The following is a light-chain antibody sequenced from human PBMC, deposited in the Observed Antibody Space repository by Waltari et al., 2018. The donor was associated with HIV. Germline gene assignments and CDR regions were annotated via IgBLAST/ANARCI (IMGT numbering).Light chain of an antibody. V-gene: IGLV1-47*01. Sequence: QSVLTQPPSVSGTSGQRVSISCSGSSSNLGNNYVYLYQQLPGTAPKLLIHRNNQRPSGVPDRFSGSKSGTSASLAISGLRSEDEADYYCAVWDDSLRGSVFGTGTEVTVL. CDR2: RNN. CDR1: SSNLGNNY. J-gene: IGLJ1*01. CDR3: AVWDDSLRGSV.